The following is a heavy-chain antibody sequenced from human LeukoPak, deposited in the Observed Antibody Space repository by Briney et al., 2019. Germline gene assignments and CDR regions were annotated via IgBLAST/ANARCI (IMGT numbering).Heavy chain of an antibody. J-gene: IGHJ4*02. V-gene: IGHV5-10-1*01. D-gene: IGHD3-10*01. Sequence: GESLKISCKGSGYSFTSYWISWVRQMPGKGLEWMGRIDPSDSYTNYSPSFQGHVTISADKSIGTAYLQWSSLKASDTAMYYCARLGADYGSGSYYNDYWGQGTLVTVSS. CDR2: IDPSDSYT. CDR3: ARLGADYGSGSYYNDY. CDR1: GYSFTSYW.